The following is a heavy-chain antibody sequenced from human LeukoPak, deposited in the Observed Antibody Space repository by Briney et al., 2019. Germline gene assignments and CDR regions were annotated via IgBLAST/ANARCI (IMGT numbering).Heavy chain of an antibody. V-gene: IGHV3-48*04. CDR3: ARDNWVDP. J-gene: IGHJ5*02. Sequence: TGGSLRLSCAASGMTFSKYSMTWVRQAPGKGLEWVSFIDTSSATMYYTDSVKGRFTISRDNAKNSLYLQMNSLKVEDTAIYYCARDNWVDPWGQGTLVTVSS. CDR2: IDTSSATM. CDR1: GMTFSKYS.